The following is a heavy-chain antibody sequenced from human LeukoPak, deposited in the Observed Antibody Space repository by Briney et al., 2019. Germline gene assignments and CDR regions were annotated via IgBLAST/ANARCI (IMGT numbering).Heavy chain of an antibody. CDR1: GGSVSSSSYY. J-gene: IGHJ4*02. Sequence: SETLSLTCTVSGGSVSSSSYYWGWIRQPPGKGLEWIGSIYYSGSTYYNPSLKSRVTISVDTSKNQFSLKLSSVTAADTAVYYCARPYSGSSYYFDYWGQGTLVTVSS. CDR3: ARPYSGSSYYFDY. CDR2: IYYSGST. D-gene: IGHD1-26*01. V-gene: IGHV4-39*01.